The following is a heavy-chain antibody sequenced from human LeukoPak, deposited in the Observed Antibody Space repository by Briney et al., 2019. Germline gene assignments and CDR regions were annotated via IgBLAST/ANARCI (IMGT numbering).Heavy chain of an antibody. CDR3: ARDIRESGSYGWFDS. V-gene: IGHV3-23*01. CDR1: GFSFTSYS. CDR2: ISSSGPNT. D-gene: IGHD3-10*01. J-gene: IGHJ5*01. Sequence: GGSLRLSCAASGFSFTSYSMAWVRLVPGEGLGWGWVSSISSSGPNTYYADSVRVRFTFSRDNARYTLYLQMNSLRPDDTAIYYCARDIRESGSYGWFDSWGQGTLVTVSS.